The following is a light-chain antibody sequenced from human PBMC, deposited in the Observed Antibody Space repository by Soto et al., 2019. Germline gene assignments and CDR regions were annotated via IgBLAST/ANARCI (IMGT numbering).Light chain of an antibody. V-gene: IGKV3-20*01. J-gene: IGKJ1*01. CDR2: GAS. CDR3: QQYGSSPPT. CDR1: QSVSTNY. Sequence: EIVLRQSPGTLSLSPGERATLSCRASQSVSTNYLAWYQRKPGQAPRLLIYGASSRATDIPDRFSGSGSGTDFTLTITRLKPEDFAVYYCQQYGSSPPTFGQGTKVEIK.